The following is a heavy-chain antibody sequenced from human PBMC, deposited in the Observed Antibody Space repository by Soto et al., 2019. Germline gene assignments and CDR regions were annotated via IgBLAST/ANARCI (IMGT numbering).Heavy chain of an antibody. CDR2: INPNSGGT. V-gene: IGHV1-2*04. J-gene: IGHJ6*02. Sequence: ASVTVSCKASGYTFTGYYMHWVRQAPGQGLEWMGWINPNSGGTNYAQKFQGWVTMTRDTSISTAYMELSRLRSDDTAVYYCAREYCSSTSCYQSVVGGATGNYYYYGMDVWGQGTTVTVSS. D-gene: IGHD2-2*01. CDR3: AREYCSSTSCYQSVVGGATGNYYYYGMDV. CDR1: GYTFTGYY.